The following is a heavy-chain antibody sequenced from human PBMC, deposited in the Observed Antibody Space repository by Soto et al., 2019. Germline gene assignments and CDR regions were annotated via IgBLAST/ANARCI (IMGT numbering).Heavy chain of an antibody. CDR3: AIDHLYSYVAYYYYLMYF. CDR2: ISAYNGNT. V-gene: IGHV1-18*01. D-gene: IGHD5-18*01. J-gene: IGHJ6*02. CDR1: GYTFTRYG. Sequence: ASVKVSCKASGYTFTRYGISWVRQAPGQGIEWMGWISAYNGNTNYAQKLQGRVTMTTDTSTSTAYMELRSLRSDDTAVYYCAIDHLYSYVAYYYYLMYFWGQGTTVTVSS.